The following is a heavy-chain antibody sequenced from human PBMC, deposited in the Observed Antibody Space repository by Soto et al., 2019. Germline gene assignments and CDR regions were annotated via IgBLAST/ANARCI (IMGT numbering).Heavy chain of an antibody. J-gene: IGHJ4*02. CDR1: GFTFSSYA. V-gene: IGHV3-23*01. Sequence: GGSLRLSCAASGFTFSSYAMSWVRQAPGKGLEWVSGIGGSGSSTFYADSVKGRFTISRDNSKNTLYLQMNSLRAEDTAVYHCAKVSTGYYYYFDSWGRGTLVTVSS. CDR3: AKVSTGYYYYFDS. CDR2: IGGSGSST. D-gene: IGHD3-9*01.